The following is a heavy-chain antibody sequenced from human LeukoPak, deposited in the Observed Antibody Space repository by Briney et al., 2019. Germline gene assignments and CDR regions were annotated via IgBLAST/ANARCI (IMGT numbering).Heavy chain of an antibody. CDR3: ATGVEKGRFDY. V-gene: IGHV4-31*03. CDR1: GGSISRSYSY. J-gene: IGHJ4*02. Sequence: SETLSLTCTVSGGSISRSYSYWAWIRQHPGKGLEWVGSIYHNGKTFYSPSLESRLTMSIDKSKNELSLKLSSVTAADTALYYCATGVEKGRFDYWGQGTLVPVSS. CDR2: IYHNGKT.